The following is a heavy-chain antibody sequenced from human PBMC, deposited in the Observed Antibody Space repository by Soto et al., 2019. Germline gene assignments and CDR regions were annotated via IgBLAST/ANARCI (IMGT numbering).Heavy chain of an antibody. CDR1: GFRFTSYW. Sequence: GESLKISFKGSGFRFTSYWIAWVRQMPGKGLEWMGIIYPDDSDTKYSPSFQGQVTISADKSINTAYLQWSSLNASDTAMYFCARHAYCSGGSCYSTYYYGMDVWGQGTTVTVSS. J-gene: IGHJ6*02. V-gene: IGHV5-51*01. D-gene: IGHD2-15*01. CDR2: IYPDDSDT. CDR3: ARHAYCSGGSCYSTYYYGMDV.